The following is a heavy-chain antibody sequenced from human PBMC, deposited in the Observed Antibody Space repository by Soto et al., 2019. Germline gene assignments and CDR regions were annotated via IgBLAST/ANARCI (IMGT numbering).Heavy chain of an antibody. CDR1: GGTFSSYT. Sequence: SVKVSCKASGGTFSSYTISWVRQAPGQGLEWMGRIIPILGIANYAQKFQGRVTITADKSTSTAYMELSSLRSEDTAVYYCARGAYYGSGSYYKRDYWGQGTLVTVSS. CDR2: IIPILGIA. V-gene: IGHV1-69*02. CDR3: ARGAYYGSGSYYKRDY. D-gene: IGHD3-10*01. J-gene: IGHJ4*02.